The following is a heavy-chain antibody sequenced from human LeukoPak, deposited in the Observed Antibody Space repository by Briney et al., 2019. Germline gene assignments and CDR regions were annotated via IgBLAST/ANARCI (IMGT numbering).Heavy chain of an antibody. V-gene: IGHV3-23*01. D-gene: IGHD2-2*01. Sequence: GGSLRLSCAASGLTFSSHAMSWVRQAPGKGLKWVSVISNSGGSTYYADSVKGRFTISRDNSKNTLYLQMNSLRAEDTAVYYCANRGKYCSSTSCLGSAQVDYWGQGTLVTVSS. CDR3: ANRGKYCSSTSCLGSAQVDY. CDR2: ISNSGGST. J-gene: IGHJ4*02. CDR1: GLTFSSHA.